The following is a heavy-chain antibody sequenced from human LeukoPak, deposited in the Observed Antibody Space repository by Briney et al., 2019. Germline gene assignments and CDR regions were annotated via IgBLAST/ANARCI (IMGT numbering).Heavy chain of an antibody. V-gene: IGHV3-30*04. Sequence: PGGCLRLSCAASGFTFSSYTMHWVPEAPGKGLEWVADISYDGSNKYYADSVKGRFTISRDNSKNTLYLQMNSLRAEDTAVYYCARGSVGELLWCGEPMGPFDYWGQGTLVTVSS. J-gene: IGHJ4*02. CDR3: ARGSVGELLWCGEPMGPFDY. CDR1: GFTFSSYT. CDR2: ISYDGSNK. D-gene: IGHD3-10*01.